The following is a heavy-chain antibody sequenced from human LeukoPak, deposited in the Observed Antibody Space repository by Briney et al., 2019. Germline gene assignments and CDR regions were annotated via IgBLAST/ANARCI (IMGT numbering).Heavy chain of an antibody. CDR3: ARLDWETNAFDI. J-gene: IGHJ3*02. D-gene: IGHD3-9*01. CDR1: SGSISSRNYY. CDR2: MYYSGST. V-gene: IGHV4-39*01. Sequence: SETLSLTCTVSSGSISSRNYYWGWIRQPPGKRLEWIGNMYYSGSTYYNPSLKSRVTMSVDTSKNQFSLKLSSMTAADTAVYYCARLDWETNAFDIWGQGTMVTVSS.